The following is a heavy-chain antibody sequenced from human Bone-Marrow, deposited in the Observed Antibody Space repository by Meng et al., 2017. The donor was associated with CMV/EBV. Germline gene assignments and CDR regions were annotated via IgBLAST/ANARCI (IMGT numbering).Heavy chain of an antibody. Sequence: TFTSDDISWVRQAPGQGLEWMGWISDYNGKTYYAQKFQGRVTMTTDTSTSTAYMELRSLRSDDTAVFYCARDGIYYGSGSYRGLFDYWGQGTLVTVSS. CDR3: ARDGIYYGSGSYRGLFDY. J-gene: IGHJ4*02. D-gene: IGHD3-10*01. V-gene: IGHV1-18*01. CDR2: ISDYNGKT. CDR1: TFTSDD.